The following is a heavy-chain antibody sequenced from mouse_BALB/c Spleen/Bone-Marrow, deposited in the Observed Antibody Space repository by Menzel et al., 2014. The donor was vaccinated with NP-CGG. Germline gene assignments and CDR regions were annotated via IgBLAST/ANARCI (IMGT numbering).Heavy chain of an antibody. J-gene: IGHJ4*01. Sequence: QVQLQQSGAELVRPGVLVKISSKGSGYTFTDFAIHWVKQSHTKSLEWIGVISPYYVDGGYNQKFKGKATMTIDRSSSTAYMDLARPTSEDSAIYYCARGGASGLYYYAMDYWGQGTSVTVSS. CDR1: GYTFTDFA. CDR2: ISPYYVDG. V-gene: IGHV1S137*01. D-gene: IGHD3-1*01. CDR3: ARGGASGLYYYAMDY.